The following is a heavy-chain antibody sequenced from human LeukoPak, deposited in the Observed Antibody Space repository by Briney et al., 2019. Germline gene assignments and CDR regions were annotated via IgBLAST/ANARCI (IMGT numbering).Heavy chain of an antibody. CDR3: AKEPLDRCQRLGYYFDF. J-gene: IGHJ4*02. D-gene: IGHD4/OR15-4a*01. V-gene: IGHV3-30*02. CDR1: GFTFSNFG. Sequence: PGGSLRLSCEASGFTFSNFGMHWVRQAPGKGLEWVTFIRFDGSKENYADSVKGRFTVSRDNSRNTLYLHMNNLRPEDTAVYYCAKEPLDRCQRLGYYFDFGRQGTLVTVSS. CDR2: IRFDGSKE.